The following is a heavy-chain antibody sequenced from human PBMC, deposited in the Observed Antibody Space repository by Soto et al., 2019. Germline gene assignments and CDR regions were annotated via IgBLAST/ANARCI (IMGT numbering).Heavy chain of an antibody. CDR3: AGLILLWFGELLGWFDP. Sequence: PSETLSLTCTVSGGSISSSSYYWGWIRQPPGKGLEWIGSIYYSGSTYYNPSLKSRVTISVDTSKNQFSLKLSSVTAADTAVYYCAGLILLWFGELLGWFDPWGQGTLVTVSS. D-gene: IGHD3-10*01. CDR1: GGSISSSSYY. V-gene: IGHV4-39*01. J-gene: IGHJ5*02. CDR2: IYYSGST.